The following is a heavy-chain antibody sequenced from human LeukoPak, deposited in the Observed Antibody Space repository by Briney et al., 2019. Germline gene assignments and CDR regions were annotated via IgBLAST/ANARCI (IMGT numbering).Heavy chain of an antibody. D-gene: IGHD1-26*01. CDR2: IKRKTDGGTT. CDR1: GFTFSSYA. J-gene: IGHJ2*01. CDR3: QTGTYEYFDL. V-gene: IGHV3-15*01. Sequence: GGSLRLSCAASGFTFSSYAMSWVRQAPGKGLEWVGRIKRKTDGGTTDFAASVKGRFIISRDDSNTVSLQMNSLKTEDTAVYYCQTGTYEYFDLWGRGTLVTVAS.